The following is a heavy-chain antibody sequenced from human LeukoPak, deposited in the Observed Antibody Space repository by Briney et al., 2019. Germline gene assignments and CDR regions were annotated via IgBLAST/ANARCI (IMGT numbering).Heavy chain of an antibody. V-gene: IGHV3-30*18. CDR1: GFTFSSYG. CDR2: ISYDGSNK. CDR3: AKTGYSSSSPDY. D-gene: IGHD6-6*01. J-gene: IGHJ4*02. Sequence: PGGSLRLSCAASGFTFSSYGMHWVRQAPGKGLEWVAVISYDGSNKYYADSVKGRFTISRDNSKNTLYLQMKSLRAEDTAVYYCAKTGYSSSSPDYWGQGTLVTVSS.